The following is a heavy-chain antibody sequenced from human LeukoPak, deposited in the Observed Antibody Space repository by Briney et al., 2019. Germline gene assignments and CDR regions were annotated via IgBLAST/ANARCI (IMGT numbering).Heavy chain of an antibody. CDR1: GGSFSGYY. CDR2: INHSGST. J-gene: IGHJ3*02. Sequence: PSETLSLTCAVYGGSFSGYYWSWIRQPPGKGLEWIGEINHSGSTNYNPSLKSRVTISVDTSKNQFSLKLSSVTAADTAVYYCASPRLLAFDIWGQGTMVTVSS. CDR3: ASPRLLAFDI. V-gene: IGHV4-34*01. D-gene: IGHD6-25*01.